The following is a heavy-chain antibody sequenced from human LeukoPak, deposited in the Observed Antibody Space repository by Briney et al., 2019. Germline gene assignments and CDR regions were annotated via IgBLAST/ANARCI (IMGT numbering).Heavy chain of an antibody. CDR1: GGSISSSNW. V-gene: IGHV4-4*02. Sequence: PSETLSLTCAVSGGSISSSNWWSWVRQPPGKGLEWIGEIYHSGSTNYNPSLKSRVTISVDKSKNQFSLKLSSVTAADTAVYYCARDWIAAAGDNWFDPWGQGTLVTVSS. J-gene: IGHJ5*02. CDR3: ARDWIAAAGDNWFDP. CDR2: IYHSGST. D-gene: IGHD6-13*01.